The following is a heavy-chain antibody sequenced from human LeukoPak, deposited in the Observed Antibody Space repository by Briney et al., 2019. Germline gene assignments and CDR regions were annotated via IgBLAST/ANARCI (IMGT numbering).Heavy chain of an antibody. D-gene: IGHD3-16*01. CDR1: GVSINTCCYY. Sequence: SETLSLTCAVSGVSINTCCYYWTWIRQPPGKGLEWIVYKYYSGSTRYNSSLRSRLTISLDTSKNQFSLRLTSVTAADTAVYYCARGRSYGFDFDSWGQGTLVIVSS. CDR3: ARGRSYGFDFDS. V-gene: IGHV4-61*01. CDR2: KYYSGST. J-gene: IGHJ4*02.